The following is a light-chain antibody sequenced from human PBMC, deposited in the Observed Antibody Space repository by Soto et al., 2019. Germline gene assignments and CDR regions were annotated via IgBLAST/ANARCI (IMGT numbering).Light chain of an antibody. CDR3: QQSYITSLT. J-gene: IGKJ4*01. CDR1: QSISSF. CDR2: AAS. V-gene: IGKV1-39*01. Sequence: DIQMTQSPSSLSASVGDRVTITCRASQSISSFLNWYQQKPGKAPKLLIYAASSLQSGVPSRFSGSGSVTDFTLTISSLQPEDFATYYCQQSYITSLTFGGGTKVEIK.